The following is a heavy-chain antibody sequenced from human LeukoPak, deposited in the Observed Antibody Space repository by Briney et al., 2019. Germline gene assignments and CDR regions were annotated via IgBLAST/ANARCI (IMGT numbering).Heavy chain of an antibody. D-gene: IGHD4-17*01. CDR1: GFTFSSYG. V-gene: IGHV3-30*18. CDR2: ISYDGSNK. Sequence: GRSLRLSCAASGFTFSSYGMHWVRQAPGKGLEWVAVISYDGSNKYYTDSVKGRFTISRDNSKNTLYLQMNSLRAEDTAVYYCAKELTTVTHFDYWGQGTLVTVSS. CDR3: AKELTTVTHFDY. J-gene: IGHJ4*02.